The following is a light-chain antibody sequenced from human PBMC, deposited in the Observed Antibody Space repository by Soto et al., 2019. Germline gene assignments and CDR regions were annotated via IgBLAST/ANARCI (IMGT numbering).Light chain of an antibody. Sequence: QAVVTQPASVSGSPGQSITISCTGTSNDVESYNLVSWYQQHPGKAPKLMIYEGSKRPSRVSNRFSGSKSANTASLTISGLQAEDEADYYCSSYAGSDTLLFGGGTKLTVL. V-gene: IGLV2-23*01. CDR2: EGS. CDR3: SSYAGSDTLL. J-gene: IGLJ2*01. CDR1: SNDVESYNL.